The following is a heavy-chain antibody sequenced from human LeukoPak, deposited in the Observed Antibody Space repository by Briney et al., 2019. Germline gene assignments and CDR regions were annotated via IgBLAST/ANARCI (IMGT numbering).Heavy chain of an antibody. CDR2: ISSSGSTI. J-gene: IGHJ4*02. CDR1: GFTFSSYE. V-gene: IGHV3-48*03. D-gene: IGHD3-10*01. CDR3: ARPDHYGSGSYGDW. Sequence: GGSLRLSCAASGFTFSSYEMNWVRQAPGKGLGWVSYISSSGSTIYYADSVKGRFTISRDNAKNSLYLQMNSLRAEDTAVYYCARPDHYGSGSYGDWWGQGTLVTVSS.